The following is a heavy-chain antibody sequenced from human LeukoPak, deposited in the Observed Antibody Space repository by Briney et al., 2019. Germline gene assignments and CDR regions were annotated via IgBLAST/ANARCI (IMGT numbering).Heavy chain of an antibody. CDR3: ARYKGSRGYSYGNCYYYYMDV. V-gene: IGHV4-34*01. CDR1: GGSFSGYC. CDR2: INHSGST. D-gene: IGHD5-18*01. J-gene: IGHJ6*03. Sequence: SETLSLTCAVYGGSFSGYCWSWIRQPPGKGLEWIGEINHSGSTNYNPSLKSRVTISVDTSKNQFSLKLSSVTAADTAVYYCARYKGSRGYSYGNCYYYYMDVWGKGTTVTVSS.